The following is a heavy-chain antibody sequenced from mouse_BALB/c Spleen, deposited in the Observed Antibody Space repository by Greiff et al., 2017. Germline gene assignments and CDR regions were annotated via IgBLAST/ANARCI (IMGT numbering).Heavy chain of an antibody. Sequence: VQLKESGAELVKPGASVKLSCTASGFNIKDTYMHWVKQRPEQGLEWIGRIDPANGNTKYDPKFQGKATITADTSSNTAYLQLSSLTSEDTAVYYCASRYYGNYRSAMDYWGQGTSVTVSS. CDR2: IDPANGNT. D-gene: IGHD2-1*01. CDR3: ASRYYGNYRSAMDY. CDR1: GFNIKDTY. V-gene: IGHV14-3*02. J-gene: IGHJ4*01.